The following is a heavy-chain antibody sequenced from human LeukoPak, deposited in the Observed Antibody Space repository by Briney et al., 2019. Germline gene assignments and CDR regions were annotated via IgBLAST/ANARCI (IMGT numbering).Heavy chain of an antibody. D-gene: IGHD2-2*01. J-gene: IGHJ5*02. CDR2: IIPILGIA. CDR3: ARDREACSSTSCYRGHWFDP. Sequence: GSSVKVSCKASGGTFSSYAISWVRQAPGQGLEWMGRIIPILGIANYAQKFQGRVTITADKSTSTAYMELSSLRSEDTAVYYCARDREACSSTSCYRGHWFDPWGQGTLVTVSS. CDR1: GGTFSSYA. V-gene: IGHV1-69*04.